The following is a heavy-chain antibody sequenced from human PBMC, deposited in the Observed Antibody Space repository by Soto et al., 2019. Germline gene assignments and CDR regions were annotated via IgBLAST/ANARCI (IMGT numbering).Heavy chain of an antibody. D-gene: IGHD3-22*01. Sequence: QVQLVQSGAEVKKPGSSVKVSCKASGGTFSSYAISWVRQAPGQGLEWMGGIIPIFGTANYAQKFQGRVTITADKSTSTAYMELSSLRSEDTAVYYCARDKPNYYDSSGYMVTYFAYWGQGTLVTVSS. CDR1: GGTFSSYA. V-gene: IGHV1-69*06. CDR3: ARDKPNYYDSSGYMVTYFAY. CDR2: IIPIFGTA. J-gene: IGHJ4*02.